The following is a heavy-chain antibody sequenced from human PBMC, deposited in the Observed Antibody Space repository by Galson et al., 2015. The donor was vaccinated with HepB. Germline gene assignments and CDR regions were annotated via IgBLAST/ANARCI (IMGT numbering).Heavy chain of an antibody. J-gene: IGHJ5*02. CDR2: IYYSGST. CDR3: ARWRIAAAENWFDP. D-gene: IGHD6-13*01. Sequence: SETLSLTCTVSGGSISSSSYDWGWIRQPPGKGLEWIGSIYYSGSTYYNPSLKSRVTISVDTSKNQFSLKLSSVTAADTAVYYCARWRIAAAENWFDPWGQGTLVTVSS. V-gene: IGHV4-39*01. CDR1: GGSISSSSYD.